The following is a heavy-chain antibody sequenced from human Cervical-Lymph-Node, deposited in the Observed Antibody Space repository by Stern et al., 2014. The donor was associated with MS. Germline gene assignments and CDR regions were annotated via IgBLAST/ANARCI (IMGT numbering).Heavy chain of an antibody. CDR1: GDTFASYP. D-gene: IGHD4-17*01. Sequence: VQLVQSGAEVKKPGASVKVSCKASGDTFASYPINWLRQAPGQGPVWMGIVNPTDGRTTYAQTFHVRVTMTSDTSTMTVYMELSSLRAEDTAMYFCANPLPYANWGQGTRVTVSS. V-gene: IGHV1-46*03. CDR3: ANPLPYAN. J-gene: IGHJ1*01. CDR2: VNPTDGRT.